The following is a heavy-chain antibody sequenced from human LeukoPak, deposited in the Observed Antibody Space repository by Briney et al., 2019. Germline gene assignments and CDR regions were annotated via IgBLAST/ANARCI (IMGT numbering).Heavy chain of an antibody. CDR3: ARGSYYASRCFDP. CDR2: INHSGST. J-gene: IGHJ5*02. V-gene: IGHV4-34*01. Sequence: SETLSLTCAVYGGSFSGYYWSWVRQPPGKGLEWIGAINHSGSTNYNPSLKSRVSISVDTTKNQFSLKLSCLTAAETSVSYWARGSYYASRCFDPWGQGTQVTVSS. CDR1: GGSFSGYY. D-gene: IGHD3-22*01.